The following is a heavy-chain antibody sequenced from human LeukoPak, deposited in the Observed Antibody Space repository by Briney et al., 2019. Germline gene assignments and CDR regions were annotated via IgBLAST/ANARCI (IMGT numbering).Heavy chain of an antibody. Sequence: ASVKVSCKASGYTFTGCYKHWVRQAPGQGLEWMGWINPNSGGTNYAQKFQGRVTMTRDTSISTAYMELSRLRSDDTAVYYCARDMDSLRGYFDYWGQGTLVTVSS. D-gene: IGHD2-2*03. CDR1: GYTFTGCY. V-gene: IGHV1-2*02. CDR3: ARDMDSLRGYFDY. CDR2: INPNSGGT. J-gene: IGHJ4*02.